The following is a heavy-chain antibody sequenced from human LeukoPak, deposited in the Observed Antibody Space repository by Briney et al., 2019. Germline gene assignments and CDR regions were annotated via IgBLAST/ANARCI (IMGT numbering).Heavy chain of an antibody. D-gene: IGHD1-1*01. J-gene: IGHJ4*02. CDR3: ATDKGAAPEERADY. CDR2: ISGSGGST. Sequence: GGSLRLSCAASGFTFSSYAMSWVRQAPGKGLEWVSAISGSGGSTYYADSVKGRFTISRDNSKNTLYLQMNSLRAEDTAVYYCATDKGAAPEERADYWGQGTLVTVSS. CDR1: GFTFSSYA. V-gene: IGHV3-23*01.